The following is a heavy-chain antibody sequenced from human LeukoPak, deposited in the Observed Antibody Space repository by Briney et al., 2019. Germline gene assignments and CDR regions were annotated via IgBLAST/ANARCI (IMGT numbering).Heavy chain of an antibody. CDR3: ARDRGGGWLHDAFDM. Sequence: GGSLRLSCAASGFTFSTYAMSWVRQAPGKGLEWVSAIGDGGYSTYFADSVKGRFTVSRDNSRNTLYLQMNSLRVEDTALYYCARDRGGGWLHDAFDMWGEGTMVTVSS. D-gene: IGHD6-19*01. V-gene: IGHV3-23*01. J-gene: IGHJ3*02. CDR1: GFTFSTYA. CDR2: IGDGGYST.